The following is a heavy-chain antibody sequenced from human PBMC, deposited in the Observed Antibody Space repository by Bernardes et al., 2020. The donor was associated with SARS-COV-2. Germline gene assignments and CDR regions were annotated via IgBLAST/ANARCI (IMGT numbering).Heavy chain of an antibody. J-gene: IGHJ6*02. CDR3: ARVGSNPTYYGMDV. D-gene: IGHD4-4*01. Sequence: SETLSLTCTVSGGSISTTSYYWGWIRQPPGKGLEYIGSIFYSGTTYYNSSLKSRVTISVDTSKNQFYLQLTSVTAADTAVYYCARVGSNPTYYGMDVWGQGTTVTVSS. CDR2: IFYSGTT. V-gene: IGHV4-39*01. CDR1: GGSISTTSYY.